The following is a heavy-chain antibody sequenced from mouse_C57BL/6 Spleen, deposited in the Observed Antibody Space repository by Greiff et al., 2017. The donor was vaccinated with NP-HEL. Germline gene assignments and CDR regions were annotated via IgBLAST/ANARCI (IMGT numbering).Heavy chain of an antibody. V-gene: IGHV1-53*01. D-gene: IGHD3-2*02. CDR2: INPSNGGT. CDR1: GYTFTSYW. J-gene: IGHJ4*01. Sequence: VKLQQPGTELVKPGASVKLSCKASGYTFTSYWMHWVKQRPGQGLEWIGNINPSNGGTNYNEKFKSKATLTVDKSSSTAYMQLSSLTSEDSAVYYCAGQLRLKDAMDYWGQGTSVTVSS. CDR3: AGQLRLKDAMDY.